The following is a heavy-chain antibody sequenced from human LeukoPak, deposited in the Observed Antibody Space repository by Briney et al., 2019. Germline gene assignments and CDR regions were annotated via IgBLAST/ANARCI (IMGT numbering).Heavy chain of an antibody. Sequence: GGSLRLSCEVSGLTLRSFAMSWVRQPAGKGLEWVSAISGDGGSTEYADSVKGRFTISRDNSKNTVYLQMNSLRAGDTALCYCVAMTTAAANAFFYWGRGTVVTVSA. CDR2: ISGDGGST. CDR1: GLTLRSFA. J-gene: IGHJ4*02. V-gene: IGHV3-23*01. D-gene: IGHD2-2*01. CDR3: VAMTTAAANAFFY.